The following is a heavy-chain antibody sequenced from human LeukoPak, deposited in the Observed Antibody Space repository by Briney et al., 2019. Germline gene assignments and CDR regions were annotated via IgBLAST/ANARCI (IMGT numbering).Heavy chain of an antibody. V-gene: IGHV4-59*08. Sequence: SETLSLTCTVSGGSISGYYWSWIRQPPGEGLEWIGYIYYSGGTNYNPSLRSRVTISVDTSKNQFSLNVNSVTAADTAIYYCARHLSSRYYFEYWGQGTLVTVSS. J-gene: IGHJ4*02. CDR1: GGSISGYY. CDR2: IYYSGGT. D-gene: IGHD3-22*01. CDR3: ARHLSSRYYFEY.